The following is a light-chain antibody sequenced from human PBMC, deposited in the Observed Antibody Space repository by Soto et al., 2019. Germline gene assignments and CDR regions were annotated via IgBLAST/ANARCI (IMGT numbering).Light chain of an antibody. J-gene: IGKJ1*01. CDR1: QSVTNNY. CDR2: DAS. CDR3: QQCARLPLT. Sequence: EIVLTQSPGTLSLSPGESATLSCRASQSVTNNYLAWYQQKPGQAPRLLIADASRRATGIPDRFSGSGSGTEFTLTISRLEPEDFAVYYCQQCARLPLTFGQGTKVEMK. V-gene: IGKV3-20*01.